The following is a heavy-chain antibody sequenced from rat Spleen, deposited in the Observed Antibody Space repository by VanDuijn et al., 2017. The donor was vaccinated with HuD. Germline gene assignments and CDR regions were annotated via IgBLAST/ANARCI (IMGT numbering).Heavy chain of an antibody. V-gene: IGHV5S23*01. D-gene: IGHD1-9*01. CDR2: ISTSGGNT. Sequence: EVQLVESGGGLVQPGRSLKLSCAASGFTFSDYNMAWVRQAPKKGLEWVATISTSGGNTYYRDSVKGRFTISRDNTKSTLYLQMNSLRSEDTATYYWARHGHTMGINGWYFDFWGPGTMVTVSS. CDR3: ARHGHTMGINGWYFDF. J-gene: IGHJ1*01. CDR1: GFTFSDYN.